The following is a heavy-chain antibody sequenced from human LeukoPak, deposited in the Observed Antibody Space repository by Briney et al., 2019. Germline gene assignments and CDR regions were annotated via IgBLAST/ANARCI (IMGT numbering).Heavy chain of an antibody. J-gene: IGHJ4*02. CDR3: ARHIYYDSGGYNYFDY. V-gene: IGHV4-39*01. CDR2: IYYSGST. D-gene: IGHD3-22*01. Sequence: SETLSLTCTVSGGSISSSSYSWGWIRQPPGQGLEWIGSIYYSGSTYYNPSLKSRVTISVDTSKNQFSLKLSSVTAADTAVYYCARHIYYDSGGYNYFDYWGQGTLVTVSS. CDR1: GGSISSSSYS.